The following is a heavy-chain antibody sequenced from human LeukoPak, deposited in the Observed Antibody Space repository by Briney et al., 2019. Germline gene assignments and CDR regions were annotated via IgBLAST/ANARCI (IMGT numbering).Heavy chain of an antibody. Sequence: GGSLKLSCSASGFTFTSYAMHWVRQAPGKGLEYVSTISSNGGSTYYAETVKGRFTISRDNSRNTLYLQMSSLRAEDTAVYYCVKDIGSSRGGQGSLVSVSS. D-gene: IGHD1-26*01. J-gene: IGHJ4*02. V-gene: IGHV3-64D*06. CDR3: VKDIGSSR. CDR1: GFTFTSYA. CDR2: ISSNGGST.